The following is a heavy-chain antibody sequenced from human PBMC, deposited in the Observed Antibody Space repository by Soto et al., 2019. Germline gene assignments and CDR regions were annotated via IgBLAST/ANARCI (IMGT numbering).Heavy chain of an antibody. CDR3: ARDAGYCNSVSCYHYNMEV. CDR2: IYYIGNT. V-gene: IGHV4-30-4*01. CDR1: GESISSGDHY. Sequence: PSETLSLTGTVSGESISSGDHYWSWVRQSPGEGLEWIGFIYYIGNTYYNPSLKSRVSMSVDTSNNQFSLKLNSVTAADTTIYYCARDAGYCNSVSCYHYNMEVGGQGTTLQVSS. J-gene: IGHJ6*02. D-gene: IGHD2-15*01.